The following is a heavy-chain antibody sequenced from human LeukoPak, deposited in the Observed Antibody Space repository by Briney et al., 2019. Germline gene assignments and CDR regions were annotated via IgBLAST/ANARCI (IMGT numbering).Heavy chain of an antibody. CDR2: ISSSSGTI. D-gene: IGHD5-18*01. V-gene: IGHV3-48*01. Sequence: PGGSLRLSCAASGFTFGSYSMNWVRQAPGKGLEWVSYISSSSGTIYYADSVKGRFTISRDNAKNSLYLQMNSLRAGDTAVYYCARALRAYSYGTFDYWGQGTLVTVSS. CDR3: ARALRAYSYGTFDY. J-gene: IGHJ4*02. CDR1: GFTFGSYS.